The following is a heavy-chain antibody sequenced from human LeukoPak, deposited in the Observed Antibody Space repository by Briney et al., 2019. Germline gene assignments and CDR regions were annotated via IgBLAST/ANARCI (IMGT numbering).Heavy chain of an antibody. CDR3: AGHNVVYYGSGAHFDY. J-gene: IGHJ4*02. CDR1: GGSISSYY. V-gene: IGHV4-59*08. D-gene: IGHD3-10*01. Sequence: PSETLSLTCTVSGGSISSYYWSWIRQPPGKGLEWIGYIYYSGSTNYNPSLKSRVTISVDTSKNQFSLKLSSVTAADTAVYYCAGHNVVYYGSGAHFDYWGQGTLVTVSS. CDR2: IYYSGST.